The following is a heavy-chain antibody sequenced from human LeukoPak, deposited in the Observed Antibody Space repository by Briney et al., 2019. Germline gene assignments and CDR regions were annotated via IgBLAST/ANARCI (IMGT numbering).Heavy chain of an antibody. CDR2: ISGSGGST. CDR1: GFTFSSYA. D-gene: IGHD3-9*01. J-gene: IGHJ4*02. Sequence: PGGSLRLSCAASGFTFSSYAMSWVRQAPGKGLEWVSAISGSGGSTYYADSVKGRFTISRDNSKNTLYLQMNSLRAEDTAVCYCAKVHLTDILTGYSDYWGQGTLVTVSS. CDR3: AKVHLTDILTGYSDY. V-gene: IGHV3-23*01.